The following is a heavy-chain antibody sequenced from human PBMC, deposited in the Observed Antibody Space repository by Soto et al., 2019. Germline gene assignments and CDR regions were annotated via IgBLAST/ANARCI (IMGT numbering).Heavy chain of an antibody. Sequence: QVQLVQSGAELKKPGASVKVSCKASGYSFTSYYMHWVRQAPGQGPEWMGMINPSGGGTTYAEKFQGRVTMASDTSTSTVYMELSSLRSEDTAVYYCAICGLYYPSSGRGGAFDYWGQGSLVTVSS. D-gene: IGHD3-22*01. V-gene: IGHV1-46*01. CDR2: INPSGGGT. CDR1: GYSFTSYY. J-gene: IGHJ4*02. CDR3: AICGLYYPSSGRGGAFDY.